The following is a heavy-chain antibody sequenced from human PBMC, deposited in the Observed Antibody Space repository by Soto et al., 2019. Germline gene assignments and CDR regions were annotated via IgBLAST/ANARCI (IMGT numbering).Heavy chain of an antibody. J-gene: IGHJ3*02. V-gene: IGHV3-7*01. D-gene: IGHD3-10*01. Sequence: EVQLVESGGGLVQPGGSLRLSCAASGFTFSSYWMSWVRQAPGKGLEWVANIKQDGSEKYNVDSVKGRFTISRDNAKNSLYLQMNSLRAEDTAVYYCASITMVRGASLTDAFDIWGQGTMVTVSS. CDR1: GFTFSSYW. CDR3: ASITMVRGASLTDAFDI. CDR2: IKQDGSEK.